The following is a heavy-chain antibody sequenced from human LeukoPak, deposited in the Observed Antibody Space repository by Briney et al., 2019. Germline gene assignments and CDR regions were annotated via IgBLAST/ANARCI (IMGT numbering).Heavy chain of an antibody. CDR3: AKCEYYDCWSGRDY. V-gene: IGHV3-23*01. CDR2: ISGSGGST. Sequence: GGSLRLSCAASGFTFSSYAMSWVRQAPGKGLEWVSAISGSGGSTYYADSVKGRFTISRDNSKNTLYLQMNSLRAEDTAVYYCAKCEYYDCWSGRDYWGQGTLVTVSS. CDR1: GFTFSSYA. J-gene: IGHJ4*02. D-gene: IGHD3-3*01.